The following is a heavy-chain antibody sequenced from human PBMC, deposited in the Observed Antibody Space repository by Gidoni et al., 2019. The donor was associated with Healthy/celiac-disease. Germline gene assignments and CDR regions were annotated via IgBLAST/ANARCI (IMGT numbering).Heavy chain of an antibody. CDR2: IYWDDDK. D-gene: IGHD6-13*01. Sequence: QITLKESVPPLVKPTQTLTLTCTFSGISPSTSGVGVGWIRQPPGKALEWLALIYWDDDKRYSPSLNSRLTITKDTSKNQVVLTMTNMDPVDTATYYCAHRPGYSSSWGTFDYWGQGTLVTVSS. V-gene: IGHV2-5*02. CDR1: GISPSTSGVG. J-gene: IGHJ4*02. CDR3: AHRPGYSSSWGTFDY.